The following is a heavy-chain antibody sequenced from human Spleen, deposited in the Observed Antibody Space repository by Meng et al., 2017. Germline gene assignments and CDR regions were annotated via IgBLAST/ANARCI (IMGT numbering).Heavy chain of an antibody. CDR3: ARDWNSRRGGDGFNYFDY. CDR1: GYTFSTYA. Sequence: ASVKVSCKASGYTFSTYAMHWVRQAPGQRPEWMGWINAANGYTKYSQRFQGRVIITRDTSASTSYMERSSLRSEDTAIYYCARDWNSRRGGDGFNYFDYWGQGTLVTVSS. V-gene: IGHV1-3*01. D-gene: IGHD5-24*01. J-gene: IGHJ4*02. CDR2: INAANGYT.